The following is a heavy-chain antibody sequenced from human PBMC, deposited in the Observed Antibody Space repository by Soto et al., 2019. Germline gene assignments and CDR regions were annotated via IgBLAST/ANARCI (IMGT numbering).Heavy chain of an antibody. CDR1: GGSIVDHY. V-gene: IGHV4-59*11. D-gene: IGHD3-16*01. CDR2: VFYGGT. J-gene: IGHJ4*02. CDR3: ASYRGALYFES. Sequence: SFQTHCLPRSVSGGSIVDHYWSWIRQSPDKGLEWLGYVFYGGTDYNPSLGGRVSMSVETSKSQFSLKLTSVTVADTAVYYCASYRGALYFESWGPGILVTVPQ.